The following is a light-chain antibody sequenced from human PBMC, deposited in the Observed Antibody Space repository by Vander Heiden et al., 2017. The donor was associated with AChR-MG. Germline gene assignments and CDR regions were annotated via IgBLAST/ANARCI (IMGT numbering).Light chain of an antibody. CDR1: QSVSSN. CDR3: QQYNNWPPWT. CDR2: GAS. V-gene: IGKV3-15*01. Sequence: EIVMTQSPATLSVSPGARATLSCWASQSVSSNLAWYQQKPGQAPRLLIYGASTRATGIPARFSGSGSGTEFTLTISSLQSEDFAVYYCQQYNNWPPWTFGQGTKVEVK. J-gene: IGKJ1*01.